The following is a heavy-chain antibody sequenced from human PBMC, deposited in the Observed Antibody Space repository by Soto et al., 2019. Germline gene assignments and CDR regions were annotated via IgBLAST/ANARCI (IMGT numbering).Heavy chain of an antibody. V-gene: IGHV1-69*13. D-gene: IGHD2-21*02. J-gene: IGHJ5*02. CDR2: IIPIFGTA. CDR1: GGTFSSYA. Sequence: SVKVSCKASGGTFSSYAISWVRRAPGQGLEWMGGIIPIFGTANYAQKFQGRVTITADESTSTAYMELSSLRSEDTAVYYCARTLTVVTSPGGPFDPWGQGTLVTVSS. CDR3: ARTLTVVTSPGGPFDP.